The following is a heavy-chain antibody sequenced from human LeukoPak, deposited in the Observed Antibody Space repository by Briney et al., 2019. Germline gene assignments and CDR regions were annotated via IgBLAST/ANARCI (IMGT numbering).Heavy chain of an antibody. Sequence: GGSLRLSCAASGFTFSSYAMHWVRQAPGKGLEWVAVISYDGSNKYYADSVKGRFTISRDNSKNTLYLQMNSLRAGDTAVYYCARDPVITTGLDYWGQGTLVTVSS. J-gene: IGHJ4*02. V-gene: IGHV3-30*01. D-gene: IGHD3-22*01. CDR2: ISYDGSNK. CDR3: ARDPVITTGLDY. CDR1: GFTFSSYA.